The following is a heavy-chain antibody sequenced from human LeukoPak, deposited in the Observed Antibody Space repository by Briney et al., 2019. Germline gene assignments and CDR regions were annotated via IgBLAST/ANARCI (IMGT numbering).Heavy chain of an antibody. CDR2: IYYSGST. CDR1: GGSISSYY. CDR3: ARVSIYCSSTSCYEDAFDI. D-gene: IGHD2-2*01. J-gene: IGHJ3*02. Sequence: PETLSLTCTVSGGSISSYYWSWIRQPPGKGLEWIGYIYYSGSTNYNPSLKSRVTISVDTSKNQFSLKLSSVTAADTAVYYCARVSIYCSSTSCYEDAFDIWGQGTMVTVSS. V-gene: IGHV4-59*01.